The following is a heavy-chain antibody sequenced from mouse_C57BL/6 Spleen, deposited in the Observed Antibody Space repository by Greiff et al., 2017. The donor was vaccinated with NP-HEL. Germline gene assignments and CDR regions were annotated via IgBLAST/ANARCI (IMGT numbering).Heavy chain of an antibody. CDR3: ARGSYGSSAWFAY. CDR2: INPSNGGT. V-gene: IGHV1-53*01. D-gene: IGHD1-1*01. CDR1: GYTFTSYW. Sequence: QVQLQQPGTELVKPGASVKLSCKASGYTFTSYWMHWVKQRPGQGLEWIGNINPSNGGTNYNEKFKSKATLTVDKSSSTAYMQLSSLTSEDSAVSDCARGSYGSSAWFAYWGQGTLVTVSA. J-gene: IGHJ3*01.